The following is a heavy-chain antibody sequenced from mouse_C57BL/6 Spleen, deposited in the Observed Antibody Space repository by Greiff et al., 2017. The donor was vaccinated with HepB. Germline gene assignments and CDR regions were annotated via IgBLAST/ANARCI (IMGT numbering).Heavy chain of an antibody. D-gene: IGHD1-1*01. CDR1: GYTFTSYD. CDR2: IYPRDGST. Sequence: QVQLKESGPELVKPGASVKLSCKASGYTFTSYDINWVKQRPGQGLEWIGWIYPRDGSTKYNEKFKGKATLTVDTSSSTAYMELHSLTSEDSAVYFCARSGDYYYGSSYVPDFDYWGQGTTLTVSS. CDR3: ARSGDYYYGSSYVPDFDY. V-gene: IGHV1-85*01. J-gene: IGHJ2*01.